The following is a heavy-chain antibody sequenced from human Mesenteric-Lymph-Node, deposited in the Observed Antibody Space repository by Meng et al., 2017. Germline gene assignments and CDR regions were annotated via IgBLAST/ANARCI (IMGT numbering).Heavy chain of an antibody. J-gene: IGHJ6*02. CDR2: ISYDGSNK. CDR3: ARDLKDIVVVVAATTYYYYGMDV. V-gene: IGHV3-30*01. Sequence: GESLKISCAASGFTFSSYAMHWVRQAPGKGLEWVAVISYDGSNKYYADSVKGRFTISRDNSKNTLYLQMNSLRAEDTAVYYCARDLKDIVVVVAATTYYYYGMDVWGQGTTVTVSS. CDR1: GFTFSSYA. D-gene: IGHD2-15*01.